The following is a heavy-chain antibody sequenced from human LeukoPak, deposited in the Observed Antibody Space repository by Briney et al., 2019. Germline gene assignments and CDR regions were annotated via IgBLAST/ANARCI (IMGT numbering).Heavy chain of an antibody. D-gene: IGHD1-26*01. CDR1: GGSISTYY. J-gene: IGHJ4*02. CDR3: ARTRVGGLTDFDS. Sequence: SETLSLTCTVSGGSISTYYWTWIRQPPGKGLEWIGYIYYSGSTNYNPSLKSQVTISVDTSKNQFSLKLSSVTAADTAVYYCARTRVGGLTDFDSWGQGALVTVSS. V-gene: IGHV4-59*01. CDR2: IYYSGST.